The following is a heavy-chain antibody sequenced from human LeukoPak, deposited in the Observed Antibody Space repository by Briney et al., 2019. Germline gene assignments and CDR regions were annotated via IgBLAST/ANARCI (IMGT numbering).Heavy chain of an antibody. CDR2: IIPIFGTA. D-gene: IGHD3-22*01. J-gene: IGHJ3*02. V-gene: IGHV1-69*05. CDR3: ASTSGPHYYDSSGYYGAFDI. Sequence: SVKVSCKASGGTFSSYAISWVRQAPGQGLEWMGGIIPIFGTANYAQKFQGRVTITTDESTSTAHMELSSLRSEDTAVYYCASTSGPHYYDSSGYYGAFDIWGQGTMVTVSS. CDR1: GGTFSSYA.